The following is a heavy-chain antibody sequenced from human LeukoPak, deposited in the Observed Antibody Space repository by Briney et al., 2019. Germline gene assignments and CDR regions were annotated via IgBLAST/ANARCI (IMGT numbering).Heavy chain of an antibody. CDR3: ARSPYYDILTGPPDY. D-gene: IGHD3-9*01. CDR2: MDQAGSEK. J-gene: IGHJ4*02. Sequence: GGSLRLFCAASGFTFSNYWMRWVRQAPGKGLEWVANMDQAGSEKYYVDSVKGRFTISRDNSKNTLYLQMNSLRAEDTAVYYCARSPYYDILTGPPDYWGQGTLVTVSS. V-gene: IGHV3-7*01. CDR1: GFTFSNYW.